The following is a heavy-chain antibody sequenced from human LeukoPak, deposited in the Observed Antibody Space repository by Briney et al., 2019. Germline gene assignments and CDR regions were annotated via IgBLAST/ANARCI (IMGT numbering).Heavy chain of an antibody. J-gene: IGHJ4*02. CDR1: GFNFSTYT. CDR2: IGWSDSAI. V-gene: IGHV3-48*02. D-gene: IGHD2-15*01. Sequence: PGGSLRLSCAASGFNFSTYTMNWVRQAPGKGLEWISYIGWSDSAIFYADSVKGRFTISKDSAKNSLLLQMNSLSDEDTAVYYCARDHQWSFDSWGQGTLVTVSS. CDR3: ARDHQWSFDS.